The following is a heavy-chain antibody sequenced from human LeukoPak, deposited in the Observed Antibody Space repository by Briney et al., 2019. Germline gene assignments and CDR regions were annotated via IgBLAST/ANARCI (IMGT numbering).Heavy chain of an antibody. CDR1: GDSISTNHW. CDR2: IYYSGSI. J-gene: IGHJ4*02. D-gene: IGHD3-22*01. V-gene: IGHV4-4*02. Sequence: PSETLSLTCAVSGDSISTNHWWSWVRQPPGKGLEWIGDIYYSGSIKYNPSLKSRVTMSVDTSKNQFSLKLSSVTAADTAIYYCARENPSGYYNRPIDYWGQGTLVTVSS. CDR3: ARENPSGYYNRPIDY.